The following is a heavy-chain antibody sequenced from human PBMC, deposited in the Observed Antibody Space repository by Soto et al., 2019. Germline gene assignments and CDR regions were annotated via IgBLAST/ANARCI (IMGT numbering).Heavy chain of an antibody. CDR3: ARGYYYDSSGYYTDLDY. D-gene: IGHD3-22*01. CDR2: IHHSGST. J-gene: IGHJ4*02. Sequence: SETLSLTCTVSGGSVSRGSYYWSWIRQPPGKGLEWIGYIHHSGSTNYNPSLKSRVTISVDTSKNQFSLTLSSVTAADTAVYYCARGYYYDSSGYYTDLDYWGQGTLVTVS. V-gene: IGHV4-61*01. CDR1: GGSVSRGSYY.